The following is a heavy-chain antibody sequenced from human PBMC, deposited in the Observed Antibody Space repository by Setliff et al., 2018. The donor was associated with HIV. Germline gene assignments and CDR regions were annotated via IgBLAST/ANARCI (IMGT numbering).Heavy chain of an antibody. CDR1: AGSVSSHY. D-gene: IGHD2-15*01. CDR2: MYYSGNT. CDR3: TRAPGGGKDYFDY. J-gene: IGHJ4*02. Sequence: PSETLSLTCTVSAGSVSSHYWSWIRQPPGKALEWIGYMYYSGNTNYDPSLKSRVTMSVDKSKNQFSLKLNSVTAADTAVYYCTRAPGGGKDYFDYWGQGTLVTVSS. V-gene: IGHV4-59*02.